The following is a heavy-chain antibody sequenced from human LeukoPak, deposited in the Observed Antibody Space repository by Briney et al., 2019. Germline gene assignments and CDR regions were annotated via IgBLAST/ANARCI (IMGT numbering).Heavy chain of an antibody. Sequence: SQTLSLTCTVSGGSISSGGYYWSWIRQHPGKGLEWIGYIYYSGSTYYNPSLKSRVTISVDTSKNQFSLKLSSVTAADTAAYYCARAGSVAAADAFDIWGQGTMVTVSS. D-gene: IGHD2-15*01. CDR1: GGSISSGGYY. V-gene: IGHV4-31*03. CDR2: IYYSGST. J-gene: IGHJ3*02. CDR3: ARAGSVAAADAFDI.